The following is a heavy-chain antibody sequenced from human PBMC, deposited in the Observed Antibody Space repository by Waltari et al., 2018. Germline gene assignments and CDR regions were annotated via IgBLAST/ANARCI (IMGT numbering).Heavy chain of an antibody. CDR3: ARVDGYSHYYFDY. CDR1: GFTVSSNY. D-gene: IGHD5-18*01. CDR2: IYSGGST. Sequence: EVQLLESGGGLIQPGGSLRLSCAASGFTVSSNYMSWVRQAPGKGLEWVSVIYSGGSTYYADSVKGRFTISRDNSKNTLYLQMNSLRAEDTAVYYCARVDGYSHYYFDYWGQGTLVTVSS. V-gene: IGHV3-53*01. J-gene: IGHJ4*02.